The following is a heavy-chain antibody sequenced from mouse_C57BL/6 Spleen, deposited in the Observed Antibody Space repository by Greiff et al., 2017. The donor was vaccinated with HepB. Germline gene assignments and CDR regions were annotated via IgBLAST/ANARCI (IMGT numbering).Heavy chain of an antibody. V-gene: IGHV1-69*01. D-gene: IGHD2-5*01. CDR3: ARPYSNTYFDY. CDR2: IDPSDSYT. J-gene: IGHJ2*01. Sequence: QVQLQQPGAELVMPGASVKLSCKASGYTFTSYWMHWVKQRPGQGLEWIGEIDPSDSYTNYNQKFKGKSTLTVDKSSSTAYMQLSSLTSEDSAVYYCARPYSNTYFDYWGQGTTLTVSS. CDR1: GYTFTSYW.